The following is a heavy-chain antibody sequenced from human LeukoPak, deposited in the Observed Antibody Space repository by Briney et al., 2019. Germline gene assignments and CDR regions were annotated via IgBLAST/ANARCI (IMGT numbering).Heavy chain of an antibody. CDR2: IYYSGST. Sequence: SETLSLTCTVSGGSISSYYWSWIRQPPGKGLEWIGYIYYSGSTNYNPSLKSRVTISVDTSKNQFSLKLSSVTAADTAVYYCARTGMEYDYVWGSYRLFDYWGQGTLVPVSS. V-gene: IGHV4-59*01. CDR3: ARTGMEYDYVWGSYRLFDY. D-gene: IGHD3-16*02. J-gene: IGHJ4*02. CDR1: GGSISSYY.